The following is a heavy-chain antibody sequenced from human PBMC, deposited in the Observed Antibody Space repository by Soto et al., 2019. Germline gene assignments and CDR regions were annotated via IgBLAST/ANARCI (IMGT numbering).Heavy chain of an antibody. Sequence: GASVKVSCKAPGYTFTTYAITWMRQAPGQGLEWMGWVSGDNGHTNYEQKFQGRVTMTTDPSTSTAYMELRSLRSGDTAVYYCAIGDGSGPIHYWGQGTLVTVSS. D-gene: IGHD6-19*01. CDR2: VSGDNGHT. CDR1: GYTFTTYA. V-gene: IGHV1-18*04. CDR3: AIGDGSGPIHY. J-gene: IGHJ4*02.